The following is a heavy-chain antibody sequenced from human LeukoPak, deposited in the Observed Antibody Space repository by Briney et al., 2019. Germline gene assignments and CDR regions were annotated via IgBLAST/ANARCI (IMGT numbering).Heavy chain of an antibody. Sequence: SVKVSCXASGGTFSSYAISWVRQAPGQGLEWMGGIIPIFGTANYAQKFQGRVTITADESTSTAYMELSSLRSEDTAVYYCARESRDGYNYFDYWGQGTLVTVSS. CDR1: GGTFSSYA. CDR3: ARESRDGYNYFDY. CDR2: IIPIFGTA. V-gene: IGHV1-69*13. J-gene: IGHJ4*02. D-gene: IGHD5-24*01.